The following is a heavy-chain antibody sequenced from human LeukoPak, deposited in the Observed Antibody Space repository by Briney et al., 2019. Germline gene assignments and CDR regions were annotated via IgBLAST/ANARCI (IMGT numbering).Heavy chain of an antibody. CDR1: GGSLSDYY. J-gene: IGHJ4*02. V-gene: IGHV4-4*07. Sequence: SETLSLTCTVSGGSLSDYYWSWIRQPAGKGLEWIGRIYTSGSTNYNPSLKSRVTMSVDTSKSQFSLKLSSVTAADTAVYYCARGGRTSLSYYFDYWGQGTLVTVSS. CDR3: ARGGRTSLSYYFDY. D-gene: IGHD3/OR15-3a*01. CDR2: IYTSGST.